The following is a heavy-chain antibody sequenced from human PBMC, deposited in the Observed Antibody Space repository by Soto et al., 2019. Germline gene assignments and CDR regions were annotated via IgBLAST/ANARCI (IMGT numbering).Heavy chain of an antibody. J-gene: IGHJ4*02. CDR1: GVNFSSWS. CDR3: AKSAPVPNYSSGCHYFDY. CDR2: ISWNSGSI. D-gene: IGHD6-19*01. V-gene: IGHV3-9*01. Sequence: RVSWAAAGVNFSSWSTPYDRQAPGKGLEWVSGISWNSGSIGYADSVKGRFTISRDNAKNSLYLQMNSLRAEDTALYYCAKSAPVPNYSSGCHYFDYLGQGTLVTGSS.